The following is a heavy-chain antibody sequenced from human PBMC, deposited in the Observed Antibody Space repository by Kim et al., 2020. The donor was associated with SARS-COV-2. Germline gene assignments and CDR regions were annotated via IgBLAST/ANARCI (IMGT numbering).Heavy chain of an antibody. Sequence: YYNPSPKSRVTISVDTSKNQFSLKLSSVTAADTAVYYCARSVAGSHPHDYWGQGTLVTVSS. J-gene: IGHJ4*02. D-gene: IGHD6-19*01. CDR3: ARSVAGSHPHDY. V-gene: IGHV4-39*01.